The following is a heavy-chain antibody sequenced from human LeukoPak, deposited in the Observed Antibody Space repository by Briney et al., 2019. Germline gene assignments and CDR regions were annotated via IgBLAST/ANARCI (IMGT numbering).Heavy chain of an antibody. CDR3: ARVELEPHTGYYYYYYYMDV. D-gene: IGHD1-14*01. CDR2: ISSSGSTI. J-gene: IGHJ6*03. V-gene: IGHV3-11*01. CDR1: GFTFSDYY. Sequence: GGSLRLSCAASGFTFSDYYMSWIRQAPGKGLEWVSYISSSGSTIYYADSVKGRFTISRDNAKNSLYLQMNSLRSDDTAVYYCARVELEPHTGYYYYYYYMDVWGKGTTVTVSS.